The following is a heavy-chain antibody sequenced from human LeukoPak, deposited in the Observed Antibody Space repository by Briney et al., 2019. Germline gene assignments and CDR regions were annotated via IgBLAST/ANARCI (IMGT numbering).Heavy chain of an antibody. CDR3: THDVWSGGTFDY. CDR2: IKSKTDGGTT. Sequence: PGGSPRLSCAASGFTFSNAWMSWVRQAPGKGLEWVGRIKSKTDGGTTDYAAPVKGRFTISRDDSKNTLYLQMNSLQTEDTAVYYCTHDVWSGGTFDYWGQGTLVTVSS. V-gene: IGHV3-15*01. J-gene: IGHJ4*02. CDR1: GFTFSNAW. D-gene: IGHD3-3*01.